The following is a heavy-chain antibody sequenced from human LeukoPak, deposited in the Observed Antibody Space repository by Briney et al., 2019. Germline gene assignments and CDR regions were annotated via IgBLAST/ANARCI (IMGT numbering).Heavy chain of an antibody. Sequence: PGGSLRLSCAASGFTFSSYWMSWVRQAPGKGLEWVANIKQDGSEKYYVDSVKGRFTISRDNAKNSLYQQMNSLRAEDTAVYYCAIAAAGAPFDYWGQGTLVTVSS. CDR2: IKQDGSEK. J-gene: IGHJ4*02. V-gene: IGHV3-7*01. CDR1: GFTFSSYW. D-gene: IGHD6-13*01. CDR3: AIAAAGAPFDY.